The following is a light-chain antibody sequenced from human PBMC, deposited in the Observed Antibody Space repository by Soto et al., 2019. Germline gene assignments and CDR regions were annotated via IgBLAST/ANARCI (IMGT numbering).Light chain of an antibody. CDR1: QSVLYSSDNKNY. V-gene: IGKV4-1*01. CDR3: QQSYSTPVT. Sequence: DIVMTQSPDSLAVSLGERATINCKSSQSVLYSSDNKNYLTWYQQKPRQPPKLLIYWASTRESGVPDRFSGSGSGTDFTLTISSLQAEDVAVYYCQQSYSTPVTFGGGTKVEIK. J-gene: IGKJ4*01. CDR2: WAS.